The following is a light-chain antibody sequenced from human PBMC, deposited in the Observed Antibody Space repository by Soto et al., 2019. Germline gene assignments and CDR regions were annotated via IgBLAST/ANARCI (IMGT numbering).Light chain of an antibody. V-gene: IGLV2-14*01. CDR3: LSYTTNSPPVV. Sequence: QSALTQPPSASGSPGQSVTISCTGTSSDVGGYDYVSWYQQHPGKAPKLMIYEVSNRPSGVSNRFSGSKSGNTASLTISGLQAEDEADYYCLSYTTNSPPVVFGGGTKLTVL. J-gene: IGLJ2*01. CDR1: SSDVGGYDY. CDR2: EVS.